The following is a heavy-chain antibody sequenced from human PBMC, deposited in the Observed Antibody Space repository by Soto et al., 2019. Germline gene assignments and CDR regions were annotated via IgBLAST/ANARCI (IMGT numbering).Heavy chain of an antibody. CDR1: GGSISSGDYY. CDR3: ARVDNWSDLPYYYDGMDV. CDR2: IYYSGST. V-gene: IGHV4-30-4*01. J-gene: IGHJ6*02. D-gene: IGHD1-1*01. Sequence: QVQLQESGPGLVKPSQTLSLTCTVSGGSISSGDYYWSWIRQPPGKGLEWIGYIYYSGSTYYNPSLKSRVTISVDTSKNQCSRKLSSVTAADTAVYYCARVDNWSDLPYYYDGMDVWGQGTTVTVSS.